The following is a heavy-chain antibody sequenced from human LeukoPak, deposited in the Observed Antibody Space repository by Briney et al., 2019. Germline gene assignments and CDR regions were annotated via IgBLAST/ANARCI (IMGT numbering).Heavy chain of an antibody. Sequence: SETLSLTCTVSGGSISSGGYYWSWIRQHPGKGLEWIGYIYYSGSTNYNPSLKSRVTISVDTSKNQFSLKLSSVTAADTAVYYCARHPLGSKKSFDYWGQGTLVTVSS. V-gene: IGHV4-61*08. CDR1: GGSISSGGYY. CDR2: IYYSGST. J-gene: IGHJ4*02. CDR3: ARHPLGSKKSFDY. D-gene: IGHD4-11*01.